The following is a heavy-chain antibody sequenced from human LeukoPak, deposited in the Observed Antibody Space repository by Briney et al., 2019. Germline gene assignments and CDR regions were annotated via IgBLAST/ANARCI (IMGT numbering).Heavy chain of an antibody. D-gene: IGHD3-22*01. Sequence: SETLSLTCTVSGGSISSHYWSWIRQPPGKGLEWIGYIYYSGSTNYNPSLKSRVTISVDTSKNQFSLKLSSVTAADTAVYYCARDPSYYYDSSGYFDYWGQGTLVTVSS. J-gene: IGHJ4*02. V-gene: IGHV4-59*11. CDR3: ARDPSYYYDSSGYFDY. CDR1: GGSISSHY. CDR2: IYYSGST.